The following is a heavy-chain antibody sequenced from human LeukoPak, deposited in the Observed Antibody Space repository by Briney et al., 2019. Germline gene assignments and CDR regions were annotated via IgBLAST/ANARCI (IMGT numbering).Heavy chain of an antibody. J-gene: IGHJ5*02. CDR2: IYYSGST. V-gene: IGHV4-39*01. CDR3: ARVSSVTIFGVVHSPLFDP. CDR1: GGSISSSSYY. Sequence: PSETLSLTCTVSGGSISSSSYYWGWIRQPPGKGLEWIGSIYYSGSTYYNPSLKSRVTTSVDTSQNQFSLKLSSVTAADTAVYYCARVSSVTIFGVVHSPLFDPWGQGTLVTVSS. D-gene: IGHD3-3*01.